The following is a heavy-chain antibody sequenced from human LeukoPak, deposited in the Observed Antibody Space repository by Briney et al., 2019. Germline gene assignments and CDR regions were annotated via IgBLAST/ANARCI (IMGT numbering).Heavy chain of an antibody. Sequence: GGSLRLSCAASGFTFSRYAMCWVRQAPGKGLEWVSAISGSGSNIFYAGSMEGRFTISRDNSKNTLYLQMNGLRAEDTAIYYCAKDSDFWSGYYHYWGQGTLATVSS. CDR1: GFTFSRYA. V-gene: IGHV3-23*01. J-gene: IGHJ4*02. CDR3: AKDSDFWSGYYHY. D-gene: IGHD3-3*01. CDR2: ISGSGSNI.